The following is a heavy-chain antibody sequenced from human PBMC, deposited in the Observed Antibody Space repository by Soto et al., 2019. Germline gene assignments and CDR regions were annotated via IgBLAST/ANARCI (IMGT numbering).Heavy chain of an antibody. CDR1: GFTFSSYG. CDR3: ARAQNRIKIFGVVTSPDY. D-gene: IGHD3-3*01. J-gene: IGHJ4*02. CDR2: IWYDGSNK. Sequence: GGSLRLSCAASGFTFSSYGMHWVRQAPGKGLEWVAVIWYDGSNKYYADSVKGRFTISRDNSKNTLYLQMNSLRAEDTAVYYCARAQNRIKIFGVVTSPDYWGQGTLVTVSS. V-gene: IGHV3-33*01.